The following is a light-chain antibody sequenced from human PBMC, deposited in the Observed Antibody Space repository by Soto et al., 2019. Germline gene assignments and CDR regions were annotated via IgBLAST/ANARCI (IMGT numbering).Light chain of an antibody. CDR3: CSYVGTPL. CDR1: SGNVGGYNY. J-gene: IGLJ2*01. CDR2: DVN. Sequence: QSALTQPRSVSGSPGQSVTISCTGTSGNVGGYNYVSWYQQHPGRAPKLVIFDVNKRPLGVPDRFSGSKSGNTASLTISGLQAEDEADYYCCSYVGTPLVGGGTKVTVL. V-gene: IGLV2-11*01.